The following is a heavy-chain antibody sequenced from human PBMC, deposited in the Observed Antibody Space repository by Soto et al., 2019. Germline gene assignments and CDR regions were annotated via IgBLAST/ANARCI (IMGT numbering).Heavy chain of an antibody. CDR2: ISGSGSST. CDR1: GFTFSSYA. CDR3: AKVKYPRGDYYYYGMDV. Sequence: GSLRLSCGASGFTFSSYAMTWVRQAPGKGLQWVSSISGSGSSTYYADSVKGRFTISRDNSKNTLYLQMNSLRAEDTAVYYCAKVKYPRGDYYYYGMDVWGQGTTVTVSS. J-gene: IGHJ6*02. V-gene: IGHV3-23*01.